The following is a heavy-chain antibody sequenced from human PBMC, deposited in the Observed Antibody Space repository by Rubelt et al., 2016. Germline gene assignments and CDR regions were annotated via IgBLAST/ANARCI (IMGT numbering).Heavy chain of an antibody. D-gene: IGHD3-10*01. CDR3: ASQGYYYGSGSYFGWFDP. J-gene: IGHJ5*02. Sequence: QLQLQESGPGLVKPSETLSLTCTVSGGSISSSSYYWGWIRQPPGKGLEWIGSIYYSGSTYYNPSRKGRVTISVDTSKNQFSLKCGSVTAADTAVYYCASQGYYYGSGSYFGWFDPWGQGTLVTVSS. CDR1: GGSISSSSYY. V-gene: IGHV4-39*01. CDR2: IYYSGST.